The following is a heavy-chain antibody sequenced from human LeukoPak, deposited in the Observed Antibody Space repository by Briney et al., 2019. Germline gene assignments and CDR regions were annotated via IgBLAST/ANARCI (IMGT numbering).Heavy chain of an antibody. CDR1: GFTFSSYG. Sequence: PGGSLRLSCAASGFTFSSYGMHWVREAPGKGLEWVAFIRYDGSNKYYADSVKGRFTISRDNSKNTLYLQMNSLRAEDTAVYYCAKDLEDYYGSGSYSSLDYWGQGTLVTVSS. V-gene: IGHV3-30*02. D-gene: IGHD3-10*01. CDR3: AKDLEDYYGSGSYSSLDY. J-gene: IGHJ4*02. CDR2: IRYDGSNK.